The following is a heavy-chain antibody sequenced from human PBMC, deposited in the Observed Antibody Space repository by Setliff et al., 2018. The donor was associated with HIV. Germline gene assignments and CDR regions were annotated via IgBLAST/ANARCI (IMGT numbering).Heavy chain of an antibody. V-gene: IGHV4-39*01. D-gene: IGHD5-12*01. CDR1: GGSISSNSYY. Sequence: PSETLSLTCTVSGGSISSNSYYWGWIRQPPGKGLEWIGSIYYSGSTYYNPSLKSRVTISVDTSKNQFSLKLRSVTAADTAVYYCARQGGYSGYGFYYYYYYMDVWGKGTTVTVSS. J-gene: IGHJ6*03. CDR3: ARQGGYSGYGFYYYYYYMDV. CDR2: IYYSGST.